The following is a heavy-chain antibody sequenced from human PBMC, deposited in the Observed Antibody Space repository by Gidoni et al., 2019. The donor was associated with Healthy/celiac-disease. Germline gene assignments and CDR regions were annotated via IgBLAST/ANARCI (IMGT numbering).Heavy chain of an antibody. CDR3: ARGDYDILTGYSKYNWFDP. CDR2: IWYDGSNK. V-gene: IGHV3-33*01. J-gene: IGHJ5*02. Sequence: QVQLVESGGGVVQPGRSLRLSCAASGFTFSSYGMHWVRQAPGKGLEWVAVIWYDGSNKYYADSVKGRFTISRDNSKNTLYLQMNSLRAEDTAVYYCARGDYDILTGYSKYNWFDPWGQGTLVTVSS. D-gene: IGHD3-9*01. CDR1: GFTFSSYG.